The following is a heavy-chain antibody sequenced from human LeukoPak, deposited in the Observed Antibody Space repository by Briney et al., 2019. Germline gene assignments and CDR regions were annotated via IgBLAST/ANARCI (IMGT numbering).Heavy chain of an antibody. Sequence: SETLSLTCTASSGSIRGYYLSWIRQAPGKGLEWIGYIYYSGSTYCNPSLKSRVTISVDTSKNHFSLRLSSVTAADTAVYYCARHDYGGNSVWFDPWGQGTLVTVSS. D-gene: IGHD4-23*01. J-gene: IGHJ5*02. CDR3: ARHDYGGNSVWFDP. CDR1: SGSIRGYY. V-gene: IGHV4-59*01. CDR2: IYYSGST.